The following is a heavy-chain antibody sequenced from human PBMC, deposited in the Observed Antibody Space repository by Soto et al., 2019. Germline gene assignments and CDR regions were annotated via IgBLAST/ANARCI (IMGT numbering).Heavy chain of an antibody. D-gene: IGHD5-12*01. J-gene: IGHJ6*02. CDR3: AVAYSDYDSAVAGGYYSGMDV. CDR1: GFPFTSPA. CDR2: IVVGSGNT. Sequence: GXPVKVSSNASGFPFTSPAVQWVRQARGQRLEWIGWIVVGSGNTNYAQKFQERVTITRDMSTSTAYMELSSLRSEDTAVYYCAVAYSDYDSAVAGGYYSGMDVWGQGTTVTVSS. V-gene: IGHV1-58*01.